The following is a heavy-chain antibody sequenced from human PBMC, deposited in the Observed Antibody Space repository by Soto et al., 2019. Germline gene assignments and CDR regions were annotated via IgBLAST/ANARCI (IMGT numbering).Heavy chain of an antibody. D-gene: IGHD5-18*01. CDR2: ITVNNANT. CDR1: GFTFTSYG. J-gene: IGHJ2*01. CDR3: ARSYSYGSYWYFDL. V-gene: IGHV1-18*04. Sequence: ASVKVSCKASGFTFTSYGITWVRQAPGQGLEWMGWITVNNANTHYAERLQGRVTMTTDTSTSTAYMELWSLRSDDTAMYYCARSYSYGSYWYFDLWGRGTLVTV.